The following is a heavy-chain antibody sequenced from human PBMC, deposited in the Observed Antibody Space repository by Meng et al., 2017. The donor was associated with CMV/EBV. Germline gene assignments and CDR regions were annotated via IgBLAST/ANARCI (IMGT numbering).Heavy chain of an antibody. V-gene: IGHV3-49*04. CDR3: TRGVVPAATHYYYYYGMDV. J-gene: IGHJ6*02. Sequence: GESLKISCTASGFTFGDYAMSWVRQAPGKGLEWVGFIRSKAYGGTTEYAASVKGRFTISRDDSKRIAYLQMNSLKTEDTAVYYCTRGVVPAATHYYYYYGMDVWGQGTTVTVSS. CDR1: GFTFGDYA. D-gene: IGHD2-2*01. CDR2: IRSKAYGGTT.